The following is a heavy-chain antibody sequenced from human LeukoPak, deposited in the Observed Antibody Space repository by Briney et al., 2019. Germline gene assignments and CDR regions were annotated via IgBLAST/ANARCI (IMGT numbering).Heavy chain of an antibody. CDR1: GFTFSSYE. V-gene: IGHV3-48*03. CDR2: ISSSGSTI. D-gene: IGHD6-19*01. J-gene: IGHJ4*02. CDR3: ARDPGYQWLVPDYFDY. Sequence: PGGSLRLSCAASGFTFSSYEMNWVRQAPGKGLEWVSYISSSGSTIHYADSVKGRFTISRDNAKNSLYLQMNSLRAEDTAVYYCARDPGYQWLVPDYFDYWGQGNLVTVSS.